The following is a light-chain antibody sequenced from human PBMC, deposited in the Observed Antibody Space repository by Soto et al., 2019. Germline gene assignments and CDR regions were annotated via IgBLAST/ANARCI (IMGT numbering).Light chain of an antibody. CDR3: QQYNNWPQT. CDR1: QSVSSN. CDR2: GAS. J-gene: IGKJ1*01. Sequence: EMVISQSPATLSVSPGERATLYCRASQSVSSNLAWYQQKPGQAPRLLIYGASTRATGIPARFSGSGSGTEFTLTISSLQSEDFAVYYCQQYNNWPQTFGQGTKVDIK. V-gene: IGKV3-15*01.